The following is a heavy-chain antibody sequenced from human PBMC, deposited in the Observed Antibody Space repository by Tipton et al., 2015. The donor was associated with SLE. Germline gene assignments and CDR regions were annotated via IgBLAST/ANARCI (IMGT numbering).Heavy chain of an antibody. CDR2: FHYGGYT. CDR3: ARDDSQGASAFDY. V-gene: IGHV4-59*11. CDR1: GASMSSHH. D-gene: IGHD1-26*01. Sequence: TLSLTCTVSGASMSSHHWSWIRQPPGKGLEWIGYFHYGGYTDYNPSLKSRVTISADTSKSQFSLTLHSVTAADTAVYYCARDDSQGASAFDYWGQGTLLTVSS. J-gene: IGHJ4*02.